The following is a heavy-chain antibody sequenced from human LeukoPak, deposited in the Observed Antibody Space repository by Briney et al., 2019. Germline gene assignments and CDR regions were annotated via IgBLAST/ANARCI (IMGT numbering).Heavy chain of an antibody. J-gene: IGHJ4*02. V-gene: IGHV1-2*02. CDR2: VNPNSGGT. Sequence: ASVKVSFKASGYTFPGYYMHWGRQAPGQGVTWMGWVNPNSGGTNYAQKFQGRVTMTRDTSISTAYMELSRLRSDDTAVYYCARDYHDCSSTSCYDMIDYWGQGTLVTVSS. CDR3: ARDYHDCSSTSCYDMIDY. D-gene: IGHD2-2*01. CDR1: GYTFPGYY.